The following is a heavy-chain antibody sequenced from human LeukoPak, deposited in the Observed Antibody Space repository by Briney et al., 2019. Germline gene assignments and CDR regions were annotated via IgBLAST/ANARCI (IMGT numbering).Heavy chain of an antibody. CDR2: IYCSGST. CDR3: AREGHNGDYPT. V-gene: IGHV4-59*01. J-gene: IGHJ4*02. D-gene: IGHD4-17*01. Sequence: PSETLSLTCTVSGGSISSYYWSWIRQPPGKGLEWIGYIYCSGSTNYNPSLKSRVTISVDTSKNQFSLKLSSVTAADTAVYYCAREGHNGDYPTWGQGTLVTVSS. CDR1: GGSISSYY.